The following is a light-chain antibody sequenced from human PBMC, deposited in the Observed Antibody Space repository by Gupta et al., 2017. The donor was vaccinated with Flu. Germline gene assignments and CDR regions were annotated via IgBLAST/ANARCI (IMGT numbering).Light chain of an antibody. CDR1: QSISSY. Sequence: DIQMTQSPSSLSASVGDRVTITFRASQSISSYLNWYQQKPGKAPKLLIYAASRLQSGVPSRFSGSGSGTDFTLTISRRQPEDFATYYCQQSDSTPRTFGQGTKLEIK. CDR3: QQSDSTPRT. J-gene: IGKJ1*01. CDR2: AAS. V-gene: IGKV1-39*01.